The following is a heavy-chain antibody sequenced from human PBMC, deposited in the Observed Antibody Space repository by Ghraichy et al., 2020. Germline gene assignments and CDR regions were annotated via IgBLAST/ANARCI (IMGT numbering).Heavy chain of an antibody. J-gene: IGHJ6*03. CDR2: ISWDGGST. CDR3: AKAPRTGTSYYYYMDV. D-gene: IGHD1-1*01. V-gene: IGHV3-43D*03. CDR1: GFTFDDYA. Sequence: LSLTCAASGFTFDDYAMHWVRQAPGKGLEWVSLISWDGGSTYYADSVKGRFTISRDNSKNSLYLQMNSLRAEDTALYYCAKAPRTGTSYYYYMDVWGKGTTVTVSS.